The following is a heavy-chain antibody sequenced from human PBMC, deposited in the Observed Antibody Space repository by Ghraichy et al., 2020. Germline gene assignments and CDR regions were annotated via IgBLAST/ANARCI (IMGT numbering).Heavy chain of an antibody. CDR1: GFTFSDYY. CDR2: ISSSGSTI. Sequence: GSLRPSCAASGFTFSDYYMSWIRQAPGKGLEWVSYISSSGSTIYYADSVKGRFTISRDNAKNSLYLQMNSLRAEDTAVYYCARDGGDCSGGSCSEHPQETAHYYYYYGMDVWGQGTTVTVSS. V-gene: IGHV3-11*01. CDR3: ARDGGDCSGGSCSEHPQETAHYYYYYGMDV. J-gene: IGHJ6*02. D-gene: IGHD2-15*01.